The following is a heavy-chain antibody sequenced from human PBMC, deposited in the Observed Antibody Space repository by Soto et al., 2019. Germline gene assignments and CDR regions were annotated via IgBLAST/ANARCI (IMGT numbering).Heavy chain of an antibody. D-gene: IGHD2-15*01. V-gene: IGHV3-74*01. CDR2: INSDGSST. J-gene: IGHJ4*02. CDR1: GFTFSNYW. Sequence: EVQLVESGGGLVQPGGSLRLSCAASGFTFSNYWMHWVRQAPGKGLVWVSRINSDGSSTNYAESVKGRFSISRDNAKNTLYLQMNSLRAEDTAVSYCAKGGGKTIDYWGQGTLVTVSS. CDR3: AKGGGKTIDY.